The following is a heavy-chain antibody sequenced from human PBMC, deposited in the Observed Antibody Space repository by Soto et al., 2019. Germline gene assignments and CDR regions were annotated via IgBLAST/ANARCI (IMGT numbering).Heavy chain of an antibody. CDR2: MNPNSGNT. V-gene: IGHV1-8*01. J-gene: IGHJ4*02. Sequence: QVQLVQSGAEVKKPGASVKVSCKASGYTFTRYDINWVRQATGQGLEWMGWMNPNSGNTGYAQKFQGRVTMTRNTSISTAYMELSSLRSEGTAVYYCARGITIFGVVPGWGQGTLVTVSS. CDR3: ARGITIFGVVPG. CDR1: GYTFTRYD. D-gene: IGHD3-3*01.